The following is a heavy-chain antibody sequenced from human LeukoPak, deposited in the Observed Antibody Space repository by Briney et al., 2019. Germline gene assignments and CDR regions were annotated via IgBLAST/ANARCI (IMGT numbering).Heavy chain of an antibody. J-gene: IGHJ4*02. V-gene: IGHV3-23*01. CDR1: GFTFTTYA. D-gene: IGHD6-19*01. CDR2: ISGSGVST. Sequence: GGSLRLSCAASGFTFTTYAMSWVRQAPGKGLEWVSSISGSGVSTYYADSVKGRFTISRDNSKNTLYPQMNSLRAEDTAIYYCAKESGWYYFDYWGQGTLVTVSS. CDR3: AKESGWYYFDY.